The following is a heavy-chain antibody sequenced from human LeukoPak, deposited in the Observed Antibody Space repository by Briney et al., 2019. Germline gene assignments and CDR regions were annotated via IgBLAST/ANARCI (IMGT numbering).Heavy chain of an antibody. J-gene: IGHJ2*01. D-gene: IGHD6-13*01. V-gene: IGHV4-34*01. CDR1: GGSFSGYY. CDR3: ARAAGYSSSWYSGGYWYFDL. CDR2: INHSGST. Sequence: PSETLSLTCAVYGGSFSGYYWSWIRQPPGKGLEWIGKINHSGSTNYNPSLKSRVSISVDTSKNQFSLKLSSVTAADTAVYYCARAAGYSSSWYSGGYWYFDLWGRGTLVTVSS.